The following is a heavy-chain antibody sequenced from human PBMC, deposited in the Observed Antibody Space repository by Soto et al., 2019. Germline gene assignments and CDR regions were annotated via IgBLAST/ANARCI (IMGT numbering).Heavy chain of an antibody. V-gene: IGHV3-30-3*01. Sequence: QVQLVESGGGVVQPGRSLRLSCAASGFTFSSYAMHWVRQAPGKGLEWVAVISYDGSNKYYADSVKGRFTISRDNSKNTLYLQMNSLRAEDTAVYNCARARNYYDSSGYYNSGMDVWGQGTTVTVSS. D-gene: IGHD3-22*01. J-gene: IGHJ6*02. CDR2: ISYDGSNK. CDR1: GFTFSSYA. CDR3: ARARNYYDSSGYYNSGMDV.